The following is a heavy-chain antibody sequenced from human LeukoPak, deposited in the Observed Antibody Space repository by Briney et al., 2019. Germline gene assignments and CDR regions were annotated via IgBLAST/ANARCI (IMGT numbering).Heavy chain of an antibody. V-gene: IGHV3-23*01. CDR2: IIGSGGST. CDR3: AKDGSGTESPI. D-gene: IGHD3-3*01. Sequence: GSLRLSCAASGFTFISYAMSWVRQAPGKGLEWVSSIIGSGGSTYYADSVKGRFTISRNNSKNPLYLKMNSMRAEDTAVYYCAKDGSGTESPIWGQGTLVTVSA. CDR1: GFTFISYA. J-gene: IGHJ4*02.